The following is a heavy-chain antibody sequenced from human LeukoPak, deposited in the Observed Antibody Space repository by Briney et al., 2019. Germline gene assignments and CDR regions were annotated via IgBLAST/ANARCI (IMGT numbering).Heavy chain of an antibody. CDR1: GGTFSSYA. D-gene: IGHD3-22*01. CDR2: IIPIFGTA. CDR3: ARRPNYYDSSGYVGAFDI. V-gene: IGHV1-69*01. J-gene: IGHJ3*02. Sequence: SVKVSCKASGGTFSSYAISWVRQAPGQGLEWMGGIIPIFGTANYAQKFQGRVTITADESTGTAYMELSSLRSEDTAVYYCARRPNYYDSSGYVGAFDIWGQGTMVTISS.